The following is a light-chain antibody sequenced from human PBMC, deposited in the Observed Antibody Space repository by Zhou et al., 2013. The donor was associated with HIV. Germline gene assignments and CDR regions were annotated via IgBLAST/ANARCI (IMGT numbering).Light chain of an antibody. Sequence: DIRMTQSPSSLSASVGDRVTITCRASQNINTYLNWYQQKPGKAPKVLIYAASNLQSGVPSRFSGSGSETGFTLTISSLQPEDFATYYCQQSYSTLPWTFGQGTKVEI. J-gene: IGKJ1*01. CDR2: AAS. CDR1: QNINTY. V-gene: IGKV1-39*01. CDR3: QQSYSTLPWT.